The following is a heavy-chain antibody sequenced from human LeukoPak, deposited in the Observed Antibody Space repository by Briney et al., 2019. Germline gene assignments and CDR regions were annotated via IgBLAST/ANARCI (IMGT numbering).Heavy chain of an antibody. CDR3: ARHNDYYFYYGMDV. CDR1: GGSISNYY. Sequence: PSETLSLTCTVSGGSISNYYWSWIRQPPGKGLEWIGSIYYSGSTNYNPSLRSRVTISVDTSKNQFSLKLSSVTAADTAVYYCARHNDYYFYYGMDVWGQGTAVTVSS. CDR2: IYYSGST. J-gene: IGHJ6*02. V-gene: IGHV4-59*08.